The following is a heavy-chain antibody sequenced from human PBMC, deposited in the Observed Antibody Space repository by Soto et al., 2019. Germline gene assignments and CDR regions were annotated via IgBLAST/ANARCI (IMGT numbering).Heavy chain of an antibody. D-gene: IGHD4-17*01. CDR1: GYTFTGYY. CDR3: ARASTVTKLIDY. Sequence: ASVKVSCKASGYTFTGYYMHWVRQAPGQGLEWMGWINPNSGGTNYAQKFQGRVTMTRDTSISTAYMELSRLRSDDTAAYYCARASTVTKLIDYWGQGTLVTVSS. J-gene: IGHJ4*02. CDR2: INPNSGGT. V-gene: IGHV1-2*02.